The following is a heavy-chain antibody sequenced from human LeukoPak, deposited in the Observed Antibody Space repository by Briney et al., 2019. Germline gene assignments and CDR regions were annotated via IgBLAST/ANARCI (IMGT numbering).Heavy chain of an antibody. D-gene: IGHD3-16*01. V-gene: IGHV3-30-3*01. CDR3: ARDSRLGPTGY. CDR1: GFTFSSYA. Sequence: GGSLRLSCAASGFTFSSYAMHWVRQAPGKGLEWVAVISYDGSNKYYADSVKGRFTISRDNSKNTLYLQMNSLRAEDTAVYYCARDSRLGPTGYWGQGTLVTVSS. CDR2: ISYDGSNK. J-gene: IGHJ4*02.